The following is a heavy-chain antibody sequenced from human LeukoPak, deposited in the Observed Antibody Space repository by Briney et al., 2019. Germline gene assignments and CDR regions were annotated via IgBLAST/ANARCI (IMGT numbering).Heavy chain of an antibody. CDR2: ISSSSSTI. J-gene: IGHJ6*03. V-gene: IGHV3-48*01. Sequence: PGGSLRLSCAASGFTFSSYSMNWVRQAPGKGLEWVSYISSSSSTIYYADSVKGRFTISRDNAKNSLYLQMNSLRAEDTAVYYCARVSGDYYDSSGYYRHYYYYYMGVWGKGTTVTVS. CDR1: GFTFSSYS. CDR3: ARVSGDYYDSSGYYRHYYYYYMGV. D-gene: IGHD3-22*01.